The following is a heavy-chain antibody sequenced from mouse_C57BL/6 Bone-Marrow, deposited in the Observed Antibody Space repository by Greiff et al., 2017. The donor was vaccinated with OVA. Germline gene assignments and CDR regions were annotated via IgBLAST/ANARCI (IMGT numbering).Heavy chain of an antibody. V-gene: IGHV1-74*01. D-gene: IGHD5-5*01. J-gene: IGHJ2*01. Sequence: QVQLQQPGAELVKPGPSVKVSCKASGYTFTSYCMHWVKQSPGQGLEWIGRILPSDSDTNYNQNFKGKATLTVDKSSRTAYMQLSNLTSGDSAVNYCAIRSTSWRGYCFDYWGQGTTLTVSS. CDR2: ILPSDSDT. CDR3: AIRSTSWRGYCFDY. CDR1: GYTFTSYC.